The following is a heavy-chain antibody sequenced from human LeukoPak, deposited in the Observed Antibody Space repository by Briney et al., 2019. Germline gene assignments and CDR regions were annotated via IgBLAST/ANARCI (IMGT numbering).Heavy chain of an antibody. V-gene: IGHV1-69*13. CDR2: IIPIFGTA. D-gene: IGHD2-15*01. CDR1: GGTFSSYA. CDR3: ARELYCSGGSCYSSTGYYYGMDV. J-gene: IGHJ6*02. Sequence: ASVKVSCKASGGTFSSYAISWVRQAPGQGLEWMGGIIPIFGTANYAQKFQGRVTITADESTSTAYMELSSLRSEDTAVYYCARELYCSGGSCYSSTGYYYGMDVWGQGTTVTVSS.